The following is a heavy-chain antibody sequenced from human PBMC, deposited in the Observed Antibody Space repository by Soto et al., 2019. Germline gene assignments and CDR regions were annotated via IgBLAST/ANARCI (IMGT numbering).Heavy chain of an antibody. Sequence: GGSLRLSWAASGFTFSSYGMRWVRQAPGKGLEWVAVISYDGSNKYYADSVKGRFTISRDDSKNTAYLQMNSLKTEDTAVYYYTRLITPLDYWGRGTLVTVSS. CDR3: TRLITPLDY. J-gene: IGHJ4*02. CDR1: GFTFSSYG. CDR2: ISYDGSNK. V-gene: IGHV3-30*03. D-gene: IGHD3-16*01.